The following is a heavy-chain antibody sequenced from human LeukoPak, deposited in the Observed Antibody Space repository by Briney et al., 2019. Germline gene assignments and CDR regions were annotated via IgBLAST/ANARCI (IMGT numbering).Heavy chain of an antibody. CDR3: AKRPGIAAAGNWFDP. D-gene: IGHD6-13*01. J-gene: IGHJ5*02. CDR2: ISGSGGST. Sequence: GGSLRLSCAASGFTFRTYAMGWVRQAPGKGLEWVSGISGSGGSTYYADSVKGRFTISRDNSKNTLYLQMNSLRAEDTAVYYCAKRPGIAAAGNWFDPWGQGTLVTVSS. V-gene: IGHV3-23*01. CDR1: GFTFRTYA.